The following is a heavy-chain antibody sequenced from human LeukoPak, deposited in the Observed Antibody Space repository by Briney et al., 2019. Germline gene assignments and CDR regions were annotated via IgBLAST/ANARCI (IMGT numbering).Heavy chain of an antibody. CDR2: ISYDGSNK. V-gene: IGHV3-30-3*01. CDR3: TTKSHY. CDR1: GFTFSSYA. Sequence: GRSLRLSCAASGFTFSSYAMHWVRQAPGKGLEWVAVISYDGSNKYYADSVKGRFTISRDNAKNTLYLQVNSLRVEDTAVYYCTTKSHYWGRGTLVTVSS. J-gene: IGHJ4*02. D-gene: IGHD1-1*01.